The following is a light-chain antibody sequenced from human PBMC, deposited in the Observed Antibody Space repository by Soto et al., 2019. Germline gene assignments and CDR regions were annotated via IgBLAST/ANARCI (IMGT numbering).Light chain of an antibody. V-gene: IGLV2-14*01. Sequence: QSVLTQRASVSGSRGQSITISCAGTSSDVGGYDYVSWYQHHPGKAPKLMIYEVTKRPSGVSYRFSGSKSGSTASLTISGLKAEDEADYYCSAYTRSSTLLVFSVGTKPTVL. CDR2: EVT. CDR3: SAYTRSSTLLV. CDR1: SSDVGGYDY. J-gene: IGLJ2*01.